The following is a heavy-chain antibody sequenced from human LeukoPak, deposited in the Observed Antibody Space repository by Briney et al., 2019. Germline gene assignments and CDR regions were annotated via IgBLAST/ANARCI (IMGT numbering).Heavy chain of an antibody. CDR2: IWYDGSNK. V-gene: IGHV3-33*01. CDR1: GFTFGSYG. D-gene: IGHD3-9*01. Sequence: GGSLRLSCAASGFTFGSYGMHWVRQAPGKGLEWVTVIWYDGSNKYYADSVKGRFTISRDNSKNTLYLQMNSLRAEDTAVYYCARGELRYTNWFDPWGQGTLVTVSS. J-gene: IGHJ5*02. CDR3: ARGELRYTNWFDP.